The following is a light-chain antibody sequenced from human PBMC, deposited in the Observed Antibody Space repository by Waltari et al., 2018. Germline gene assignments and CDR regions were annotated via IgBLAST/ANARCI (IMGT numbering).Light chain of an antibody. CDR3: MQGTHWPYT. Sequence: DVVMTQSPLSLPVTLGQPASISCQSSQGIVSSDGYIYLNWFHQRPGQSPRRLIYRVSNRDSGVPDRFSGSGSGTDFTLKISRVEAEDVGVYYCMQGTHWPYTFGQGTKLEIK. CDR1: QGIVSSDGYIY. CDR2: RVS. J-gene: IGKJ2*01. V-gene: IGKV2-30*01.